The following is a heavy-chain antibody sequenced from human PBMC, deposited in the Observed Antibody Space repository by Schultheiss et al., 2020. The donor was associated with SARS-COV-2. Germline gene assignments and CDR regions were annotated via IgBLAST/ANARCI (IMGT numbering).Heavy chain of an antibody. CDR2: IYHSGST. J-gene: IGHJ6*03. CDR3: ARLPRYCSSTSCYTLKYYYYYYMDV. CDR1: GGSISSSNW. Sequence: SETLSLTCAVSGGSISSSNWWSWFRQPPGKGLEWIGEIYHSGSTNYKPSLKSRVAISADTSKSQFSLKLSSVTAADTAVYYCARLPRYCSSTSCYTLKYYYYYYMDVWGKGTTVTVSS. D-gene: IGHD2-2*02. V-gene: IGHV4-4*02.